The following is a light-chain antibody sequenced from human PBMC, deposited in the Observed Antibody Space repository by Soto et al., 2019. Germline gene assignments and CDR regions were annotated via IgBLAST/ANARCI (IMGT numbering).Light chain of an antibody. CDR1: QSISGD. CDR2: GAS. Sequence: EIVMTQSPATLSVSPGERATLSCRVSQSISGDLAWYQQKPGQTPRLLIYGASTRAAGIPARFSASGSGTDFTLTISSLQSEDFAVYFCLQYNNWPPFTFGPGTKVDIK. V-gene: IGKV3-15*01. CDR3: LQYNNWPPFT. J-gene: IGKJ3*01.